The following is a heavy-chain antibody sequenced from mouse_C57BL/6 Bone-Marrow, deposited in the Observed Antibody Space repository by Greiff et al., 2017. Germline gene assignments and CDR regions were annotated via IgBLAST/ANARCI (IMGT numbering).Heavy chain of an antibody. J-gene: IGHJ3*01. CDR1: GYTFTSYW. CDR3: ARERLGREWFAY. V-gene: IGHV1-64*01. CDR2: IYPNSGST. Sequence: QVQLQQPGAELVKPGASVKMSCKASGYTFTSYWMHWVKQRPGQGLEWIGMIYPNSGSTNYNEKFKSKATLTVDKSSSTAYMQLSSLTSGDSAVYYCARERLGREWFAYWGQGTLVTVSA. D-gene: IGHD4-1*01.